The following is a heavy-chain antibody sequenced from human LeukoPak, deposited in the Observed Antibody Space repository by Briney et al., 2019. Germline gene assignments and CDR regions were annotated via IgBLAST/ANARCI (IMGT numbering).Heavy chain of an antibody. V-gene: IGHV1-18*01. CDR3: ARSRAAAGLYYYGMDV. D-gene: IGHD6-13*01. CDR2: ISAYNGNT. CDR1: GYTFTSYG. Sequence: ASVKVSCKASGYTFTSYGISWVRQAPGQGLEWMGWISAYNGNTNYAQKPQGRVTMTTDTSTSTAYMELRSLRSDDTAVYYCARSRAAAGLYYYGMDVWGQGTTVTVSS. J-gene: IGHJ6*02.